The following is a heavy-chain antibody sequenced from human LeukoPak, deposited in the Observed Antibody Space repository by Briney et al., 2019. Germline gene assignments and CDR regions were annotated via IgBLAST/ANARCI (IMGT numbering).Heavy chain of an antibody. Sequence: GGSLRLSCAASGFTFSSYGMNWVRQAPGKGLEWVSYISSSGSTIYYADSVKGRFTISRDNAKNSLYLQMNSLRAEDTAVYYCASPGHYDILTGYSYWGQGTLVTVSS. V-gene: IGHV3-48*03. CDR1: GFTFSSYG. CDR2: ISSSGSTI. D-gene: IGHD3-9*01. J-gene: IGHJ4*02. CDR3: ASPGHYDILTGYSY.